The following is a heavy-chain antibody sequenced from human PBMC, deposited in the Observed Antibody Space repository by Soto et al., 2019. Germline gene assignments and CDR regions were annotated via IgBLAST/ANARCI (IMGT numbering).Heavy chain of an antibody. CDR3: AKCAVVVYEIRAFDY. D-gene: IGHD2-8*02. V-gene: IGHV4-59*11. CDR2: VYHTGFT. Sequence: SETLSLTCTVAGGSISGHYWSWIRQAPGKGLGWLGYVYHTGFTRYNPPLKSRVIAAVDTAKNQITLRVISVTPEDTAVYYCAKCAVVVYEIRAFDYWGQGILVTVSS. CDR1: GGSISGHY. J-gene: IGHJ4*02.